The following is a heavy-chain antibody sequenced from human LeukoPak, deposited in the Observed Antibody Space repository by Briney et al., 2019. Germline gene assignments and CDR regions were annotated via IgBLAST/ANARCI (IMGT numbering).Heavy chain of an antibody. CDR1: GGTFSSYA. V-gene: IGHV1-18*01. CDR2: ISAYNGNT. J-gene: IGHJ4*02. Sequence: GASVKVSCKASGGTFSSYAISWVRQAPGQGLEWMGWISAYNGNTNYAQKLQGRVTMTTDTSTSTAYMELRSLRSDDTAVYYCARVFRRAARDYWGQGTLVTVSS. CDR3: ARVFRRAARDY. D-gene: IGHD6-6*01.